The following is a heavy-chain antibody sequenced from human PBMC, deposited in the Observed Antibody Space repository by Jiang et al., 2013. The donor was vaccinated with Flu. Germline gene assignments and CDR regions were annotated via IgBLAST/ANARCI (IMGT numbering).Heavy chain of an antibody. J-gene: IGHJ4*02. CDR2: ISYDGSNK. Sequence: CAASGFTFSSYGMHWVRQAPGKGLEWVAVISYDGSNKYYADSVKGRFTISRDNSKNTLYLQMNSLRAEDTAVYYCHARLSGYVFDYWGQGTLVTVSS. CDR3: HARLSGYVFDY. V-gene: IGHV3-30*03. CDR1: GFTFSSYG. D-gene: IGHD3-3*01.